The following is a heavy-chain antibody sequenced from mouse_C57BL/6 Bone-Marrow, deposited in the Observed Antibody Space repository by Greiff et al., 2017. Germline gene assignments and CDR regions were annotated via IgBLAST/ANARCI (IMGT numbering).Heavy chain of an antibody. V-gene: IGHV1-5*01. CDR3: TIYWVAY. Sequence: VQLQQSGTVLARPGASVKMSCKTSGYTFTSYWMHWVKQRPGQGLEWIGAIYPGNSDTSYNQKFKGKAKLTAGTSASTAYMELSSLTNEDSAVYYCTIYWVAYWGQGTLVTVSA. CDR1: GYTFTSYW. CDR2: IYPGNSDT. J-gene: IGHJ3*01. D-gene: IGHD1-3*01.